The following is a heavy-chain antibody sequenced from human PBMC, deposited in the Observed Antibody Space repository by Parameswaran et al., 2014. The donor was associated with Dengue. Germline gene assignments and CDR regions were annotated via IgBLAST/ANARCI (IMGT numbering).Heavy chain of an antibody. J-gene: IGHJ6*02. D-gene: IGHD2-2*01. V-gene: IGHV3-33*01. CDR3: ARYPHIVVVPAAIRPYYYGMDV. Sequence: WIRQPPGKGLEWVAVIWYDGSNKYYADSVKGRFTISRDNSKNTLYLQMNSLRAEDTAVYYCARYPHIVVVPAAIRPYYYGMDVWGQGDHGHRLL. CDR2: IWYDGSNK.